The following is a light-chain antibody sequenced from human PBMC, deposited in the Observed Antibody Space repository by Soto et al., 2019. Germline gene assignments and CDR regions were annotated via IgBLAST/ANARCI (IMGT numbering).Light chain of an antibody. V-gene: IGKV3-20*01. Sequence: IVLTQSRGTLSLSPGERATLSCRASQSVSSSYLAWYQQKPGQAPRLLIFGASSRATGIPDRFSGSGSGTDFTLTLTRLEPEDFAVYYCQQYGSSPYTFGQGTKLEIK. CDR3: QQYGSSPYT. J-gene: IGKJ2*01. CDR2: GAS. CDR1: QSVSSSY.